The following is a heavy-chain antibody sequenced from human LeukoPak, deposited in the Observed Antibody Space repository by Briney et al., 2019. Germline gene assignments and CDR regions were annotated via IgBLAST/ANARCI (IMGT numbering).Heavy chain of an antibody. Sequence: SETLSLTCAVSGYSISSGYYWGWIRQPPGKGLEWIGSIYHSGSTYYNPSLKSRVTISVDTSKNQFSLKLSSVTAADTAVYYCARHSVYDFWSGPYYLDYWGQGTLVTVSS. CDR1: GYSISSGYY. J-gene: IGHJ4*02. CDR2: IYHSGST. V-gene: IGHV4-38-2*01. CDR3: ARHSVYDFWSGPYYLDY. D-gene: IGHD3-3*01.